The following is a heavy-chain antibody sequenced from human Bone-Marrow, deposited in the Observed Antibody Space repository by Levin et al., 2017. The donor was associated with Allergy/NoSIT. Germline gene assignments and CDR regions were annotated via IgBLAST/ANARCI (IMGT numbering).Heavy chain of an antibody. CDR1: GFTFSGSA. Sequence: PGGSLRLSCAASGFTFSGSAMHWVRQASGKGLEWVGRIRSKANSYATAYAASVKGRFTISRDDSKNTAYLQMNSLKTEDTAVYYCTRGYCSGGSCYSGGGWFDPWGQGTLVTVSS. V-gene: IGHV3-73*01. CDR2: IRSKANSYAT. CDR3: TRGYCSGGSCYSGGGWFDP. J-gene: IGHJ5*02. D-gene: IGHD2-15*01.